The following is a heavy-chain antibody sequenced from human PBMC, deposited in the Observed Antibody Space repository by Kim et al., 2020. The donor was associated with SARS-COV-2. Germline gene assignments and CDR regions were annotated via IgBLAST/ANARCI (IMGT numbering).Heavy chain of an antibody. D-gene: IGHD4-17*01. CDR1: GYTFTSYD. CDR2: MNPNSGNT. V-gene: IGHV1-8*01. CDR3: ARNYGDQYYYYGMDV. Sequence: ASVKVSCKASGYTFTSYDINWVRQATGQGLEWMGWMNPNSGNTGYAQKFQGRVTMTRNTSISTAYMELSSLRSEDTAVYYCARNYGDQYYYYGMDVWGQGTTVTVSS. J-gene: IGHJ6*02.